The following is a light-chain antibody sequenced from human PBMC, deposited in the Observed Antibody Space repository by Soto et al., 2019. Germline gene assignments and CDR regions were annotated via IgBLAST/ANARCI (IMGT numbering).Light chain of an antibody. CDR2: GAS. CDR3: QQYNNWPPGT. V-gene: IGKV3-15*01. CDR1: QSVSGN. J-gene: IGKJ1*01. Sequence: EIVMTQSPATLSVSPGERATLSCRASQSVSGNLAWYQQKPGQAPRLLIYGASTRATGIPARFSGSGSGTEFTPNINSLQSEDFAVYYCQQYNNWPPGTFGQGTKVEI.